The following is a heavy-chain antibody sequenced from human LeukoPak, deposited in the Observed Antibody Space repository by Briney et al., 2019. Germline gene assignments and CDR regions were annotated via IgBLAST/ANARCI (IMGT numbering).Heavy chain of an antibody. Sequence: PLETLSLTCTVSGGSISSSSYYWGWIRQPPGKGLEWIGSIYYSGSTNYNPSLKSRVTISVDTSKNQFSLKLSSVTAADTAVYYCALLLDYGDSKDYWGQGTLVTVSS. CDR3: ALLLDYGDSKDY. CDR1: GGSISSSSYY. D-gene: IGHD4-17*01. J-gene: IGHJ4*02. V-gene: IGHV4-39*07. CDR2: IYYSGST.